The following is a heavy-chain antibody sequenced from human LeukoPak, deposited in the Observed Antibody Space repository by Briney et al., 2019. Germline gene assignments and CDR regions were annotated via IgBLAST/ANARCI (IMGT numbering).Heavy chain of an antibody. Sequence: SETLSLTCTVSGVSITSYYWSWIRQSPEKGLEWIGYTHDSGSTNYNPSLKSRVTISVDTSKNQFSLKLSSVTAADTAVYYCARLDAAAGRYLQFFYWGQGTLVTVSS. D-gene: IGHD5-24*01. CDR2: THDSGST. V-gene: IGHV4-59*08. CDR1: GVSITSYY. CDR3: ARLDAAAGRYLQFFY. J-gene: IGHJ4*02.